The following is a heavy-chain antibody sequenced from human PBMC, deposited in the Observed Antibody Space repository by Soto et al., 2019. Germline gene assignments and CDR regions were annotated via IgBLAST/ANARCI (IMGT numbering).Heavy chain of an antibody. CDR3: ARVCGGDCHYGMDV. Sequence: QVQLQESGPGLVKPSQTLSLTCTVSGGSISSGGYYWTWIRQHPGKGLEWIGYIYYSGSTYYNPSLKSRVTIPVHTTXNQFSLKLSSVTAADTAVYYCARVCGGDCHYGMDVWGQGTTVTVSS. D-gene: IGHD2-21*02. CDR2: IYYSGST. J-gene: IGHJ6*02. V-gene: IGHV4-31*03. CDR1: GGSISSGGYY.